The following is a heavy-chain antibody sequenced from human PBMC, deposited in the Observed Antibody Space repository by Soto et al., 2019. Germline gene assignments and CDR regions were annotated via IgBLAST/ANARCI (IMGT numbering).Heavy chain of an antibody. CDR3: GRDLVGRTLTTSVDY. D-gene: IGHD4-17*01. J-gene: IGHJ4*02. CDR2: IWYDGSNK. CDR1: GFTFSNYG. Sequence: QVQLVESGGGVVQPGRSLRLSCAASGFTFSNYGMHWVRQAPGKGLEWVAVIWYDGSNKYYADSVKGRFTISRDNSKKTLSLQMNSLRADDTAVYYCGRDLVGRTLTTSVDYWGQGTLVTVSS. V-gene: IGHV3-33*01.